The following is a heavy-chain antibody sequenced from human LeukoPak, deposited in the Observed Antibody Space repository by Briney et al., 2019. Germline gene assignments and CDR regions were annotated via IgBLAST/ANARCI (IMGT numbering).Heavy chain of an antibody. CDR1: GYSFTSYW. CDR3: ARRRSGYSNWFDP. Sequence: GESLRISCXGSGYSFTSYWIGWVRQMPGKGLEWMGIIYPGDSDTRYSPSFQGQVTISADKSISTAYPQWSSLKASDTATYYCARRRSGYSNWFDPWGQGTLVTVSS. J-gene: IGHJ5*02. CDR2: IYPGDSDT. V-gene: IGHV5-51*01. D-gene: IGHD3-22*01.